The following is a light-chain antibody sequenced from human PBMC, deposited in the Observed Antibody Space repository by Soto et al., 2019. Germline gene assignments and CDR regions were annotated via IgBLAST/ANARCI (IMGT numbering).Light chain of an antibody. CDR2: NNN. CDR1: SSNIGDNY. Sequence: QSVLTQPPSASGTPGQRATISCSGSSSNIGDNYVFWYQQFPGAAPKPLIFNNNQRPSGVPDRFSGAKSGTSASLSISGLRSEDEADYHCAAWDDSLSGWVFGGGTKLTVL. CDR3: AAWDDSLSGWV. J-gene: IGLJ3*02. V-gene: IGLV1-47*02.